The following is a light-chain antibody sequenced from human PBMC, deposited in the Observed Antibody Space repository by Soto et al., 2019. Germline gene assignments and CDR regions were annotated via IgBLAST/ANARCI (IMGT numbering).Light chain of an antibody. CDR3: QAWDSNTPGV. CDR1: NLGGKY. V-gene: IGLV3-1*01. CDR2: QDT. Sequence: SYELTQPSSVSVSPGQTASITCSGDNLGGKYASWYQQKPSPSPVVVIYQDTKRPSGIPERFSGSNSGNTATLTISGTQAMDEADYYCQAWDSNTPGVFGTGTKLTVL. J-gene: IGLJ1*01.